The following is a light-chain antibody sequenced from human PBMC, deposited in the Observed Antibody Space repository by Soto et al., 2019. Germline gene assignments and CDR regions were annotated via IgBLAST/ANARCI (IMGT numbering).Light chain of an antibody. CDR3: TSYTSSSTLF. Sequence: QAVVTQPASVSGSPGQSITISCTGTSRDIGAYNYVSWYQQHPGKAPKLIIYEVNIRPSGISNRFSGSKSGNTASLTISGLQAEDEAHYFCTSYTSSSTLFFGGGTKLTVL. CDR1: SRDIGAYNY. CDR2: EVN. J-gene: IGLJ2*01. V-gene: IGLV2-14*01.